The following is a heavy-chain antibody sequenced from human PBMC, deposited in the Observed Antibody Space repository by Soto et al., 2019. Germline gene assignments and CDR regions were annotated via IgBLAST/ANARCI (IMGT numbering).Heavy chain of an antibody. V-gene: IGHV3-15*07. CDR3: ASGDWGHDYYHAMDV. J-gene: IGHJ6*02. CDR2: VKSKADGETS. CDR1: GFSFSNAW. D-gene: IGHD7-27*01. Sequence: VQLVESGGGLVKPGGSLRLSCAASGFSFSNAWMNWVRQAPGKGLEWVGRVKSKADGETSDYDVSVKDRITISRDDSKNTLYLQMSSLRIDDTGVYFCASGDWGHDYYHAMDVWGQGTKVTVSS.